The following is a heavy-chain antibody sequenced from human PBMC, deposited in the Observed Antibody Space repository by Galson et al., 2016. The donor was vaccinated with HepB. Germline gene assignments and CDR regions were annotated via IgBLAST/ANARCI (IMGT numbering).Heavy chain of an antibody. CDR3: GRNVPFN. CDR2: IYSGGER. V-gene: IGHV3-53*01. J-gene: IGHJ4*02. Sequence: SLRLSCAASGFAVTNNYIIWVRQAPGKGLEWVSLIYSGGERRHADSVKGRFTISRDNSKNTVYLQMNSLRVEDTAMYYCGRNVPFNCGQGTLVTVTS. CDR1: GFAVTNNY.